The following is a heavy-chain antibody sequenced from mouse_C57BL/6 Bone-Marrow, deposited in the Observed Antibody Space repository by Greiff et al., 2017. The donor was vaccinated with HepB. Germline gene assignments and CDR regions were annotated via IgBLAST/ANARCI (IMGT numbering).Heavy chain of an antibody. Sequence: QVQLQQSGAELVRPGTSVKMSCKASGYTFTNYWIGWAKQRPGHGLEWIGDIYPGGGYTNYNEKFKGKATLTADKSSSTAYMQFSSLTSEDSAIYYCAGLTTVVATGGYCDVGGTGTAITVSA. CDR1: GYTFTNYW. D-gene: IGHD1-1*01. J-gene: IGHJ1*03. CDR2: IYPGGGYT. CDR3: AGLTTVVATGGYCDV. V-gene: IGHV1-63*01.